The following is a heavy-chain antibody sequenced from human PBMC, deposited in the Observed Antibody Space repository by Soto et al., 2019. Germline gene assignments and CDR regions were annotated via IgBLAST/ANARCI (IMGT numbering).Heavy chain of an antibody. CDR2: ISYDGSNK. V-gene: IGHV3-30*18. J-gene: IGHJ6*02. D-gene: IGHD5-18*01. CDR3: AKDQEDRGYSSLGGMDV. CDR1: GFTFSSYG. Sequence: GGSLRLSCAASGFTFSSYGMHWVRQAPGKGLEWVAVISYDGSNKYYADSVKGRFTISRDNSKNTLYLQMNSLRAEDTAVYYCAKDQEDRGYSSLGGMDVWGQGTTVTVSS.